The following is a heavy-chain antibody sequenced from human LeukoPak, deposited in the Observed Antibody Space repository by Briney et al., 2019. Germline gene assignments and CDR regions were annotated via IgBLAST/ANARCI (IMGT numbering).Heavy chain of an antibody. V-gene: IGHV4-59*12. CDR3: ARGSMGWFGELFDDWFDP. Sequence: PSETLSLTCTVSGASISSYYWSWIRQPPGKGLEWIASRHYRGTTNYNPSLESRVTISVDTSRKQFSLKLSSVTAADTAVYYCARGSMGWFGELFDDWFDPWGQGTLVTVSS. CDR1: GASISSYY. D-gene: IGHD3-10*01. CDR2: RHYRGTT. J-gene: IGHJ5*02.